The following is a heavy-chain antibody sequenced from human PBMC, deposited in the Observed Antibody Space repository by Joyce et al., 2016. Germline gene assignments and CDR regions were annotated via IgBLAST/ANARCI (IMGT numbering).Heavy chain of an antibody. J-gene: IGHJ4*02. Sequence: QVQLVQSGAEVKKPGASVKVSCKASGYTFTGYYMHWVRQAPGQGREGMGCINTNSGGTNYAQKCQGRVTMTRDTAVRTAYMELSRLRSDETAVYYCARGGYHGPYYFDYWGQGTLVTVSS. CDR2: INTNSGGT. D-gene: IGHD3-22*01. CDR3: ARGGYHGPYYFDY. V-gene: IGHV1-2*02. CDR1: GYTFTGYY.